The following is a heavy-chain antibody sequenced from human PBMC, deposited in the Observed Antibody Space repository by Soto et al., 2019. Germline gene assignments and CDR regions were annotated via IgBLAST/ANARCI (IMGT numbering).Heavy chain of an antibody. J-gene: IGHJ4*02. CDR2: IYYSGST. D-gene: IGHD6-19*01. Sequence: SETLSLTCTVSGCSISSYYWSWIRQPPGKGLEWIGYIYYSGSTNYNPSLKSRVTISVDTSKNQFSLKLSSVTAADTAVYYCARVYSELSGWYEYYFDYWGQGTLVTVSS. CDR3: ARVYSELSGWYEYYFDY. V-gene: IGHV4-59*01. CDR1: GCSISSYY.